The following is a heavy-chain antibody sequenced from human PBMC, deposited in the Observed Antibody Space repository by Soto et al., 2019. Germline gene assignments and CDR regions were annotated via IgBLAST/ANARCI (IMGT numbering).Heavy chain of an antibody. D-gene: IGHD3-22*01. CDR2: ISYDGSNK. V-gene: IGHV3-30-3*01. CDR3: ATEDHSSGRAGTFWQ. CDR1: GFTFSSYT. J-gene: IGHJ1*01. Sequence: QVQLVESGGGVVQPGRSLRLSCATSGFTFSSYTMHWVRQAPGKGLEWVALISYDGSNKHYADSVQGRFTISRDNSKNTLFVQLDTLQVEDTAVYYCATEDHSSGRAGTFWQWGQGTLVTVST.